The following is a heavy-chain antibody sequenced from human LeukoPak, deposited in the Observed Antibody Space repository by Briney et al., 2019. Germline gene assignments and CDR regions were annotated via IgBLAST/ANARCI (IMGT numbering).Heavy chain of an antibody. J-gene: IGHJ5*02. Sequence: PSETLSLTCTVSGYSIISGYYWGWIRQPPGKGLEWIGSIYHSGSTYYNPSLQSRVTISVDTSKNQFSLKVSSVTAADTAVYYCARWTVTESRGFDRWGQGTLVTVSS. V-gene: IGHV4-38-2*02. CDR3: ARWTVTESRGFDR. CDR2: IYHSGST. D-gene: IGHD2-21*02. CDR1: GYSIISGYY.